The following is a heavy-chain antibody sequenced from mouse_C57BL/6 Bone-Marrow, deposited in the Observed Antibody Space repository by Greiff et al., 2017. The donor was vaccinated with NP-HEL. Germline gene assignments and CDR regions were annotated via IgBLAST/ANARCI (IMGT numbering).Heavy chain of an antibody. CDR1: GFTFSDYY. V-gene: IGHV5-12*01. CDR3: ARHRGYYAPFAY. J-gene: IGHJ3*01. CDR2: ISNGGGST. D-gene: IGHD2-3*01. Sequence: EVQLVESGGGLVQPGGSLKLSCAASGFTFSDYYMYWVRQTPEKRLEWVAYISNGGGSTYYPDTVKGRFTISRDNATNTLYLQMSRLKSEDTAMYDCARHRGYYAPFAYWGQGTLVTVSA.